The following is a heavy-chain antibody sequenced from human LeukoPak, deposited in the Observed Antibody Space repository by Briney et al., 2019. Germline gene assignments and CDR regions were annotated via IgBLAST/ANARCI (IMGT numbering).Heavy chain of an antibody. V-gene: IGHV1-18*01. Sequence: ASVKVSCKASGYTFTSYGISWVRQAPGQGLEWIGWISAYNGNTNYAQKLQGRVTMTTDTSTSTAYMELRSLRSDDTAVYYCAREEGWFGELSYFDYWGQGTLVTVSS. CDR3: AREEGWFGELSYFDY. CDR2: ISAYNGNT. CDR1: GYTFTSYG. D-gene: IGHD3-10*01. J-gene: IGHJ4*02.